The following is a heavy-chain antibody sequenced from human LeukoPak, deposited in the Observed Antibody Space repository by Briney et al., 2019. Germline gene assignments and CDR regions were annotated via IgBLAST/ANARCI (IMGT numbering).Heavy chain of an antibody. Sequence: SETLSLTCTVSGGSISSYYWSWIRQPAGKGLEWTGRIYTSGSTNYNPSLKSRVTMSVDTSKNQFSLKLSPVTAADTAVYYCARAAWGSSSWYLDYWGQGTLVTVSS. CDR1: GGSISSYY. D-gene: IGHD6-13*01. V-gene: IGHV4-4*07. J-gene: IGHJ4*02. CDR2: IYTSGST. CDR3: ARAAWGSSSWYLDY.